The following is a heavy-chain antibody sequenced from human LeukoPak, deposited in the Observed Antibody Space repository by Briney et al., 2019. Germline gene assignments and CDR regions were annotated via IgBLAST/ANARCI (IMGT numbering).Heavy chain of an antibody. CDR1: GFTFSNYE. J-gene: IGHJ4*02. Sequence: PGGSLRLSCAASGFTFSNYEMNWVRQAPGKGLEWVSYISTSGSNIYYADSVKGRFTISRDNAKNSLYLQMNSLRAEDTAVYYCARDLHRAEEEQYATGGGLKYWGQGTLVTVSS. D-gene: IGHD2-8*01. CDR2: ISTSGSNI. V-gene: IGHV3-48*03. CDR3: ARDLHRAEEEQYATGGGLKY.